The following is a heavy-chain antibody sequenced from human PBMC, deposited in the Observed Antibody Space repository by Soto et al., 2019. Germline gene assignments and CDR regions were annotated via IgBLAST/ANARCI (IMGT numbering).Heavy chain of an antibody. CDR3: ARDRSKRTPYYGSGSYYKEYYYYGMDV. J-gene: IGHJ6*02. Sequence: SETLSLTCTVSGGSLSSGGYYWSWIRQHPGKGLEWIGSIYYSGSTYYNPSLKSRVTISVDTSKNQFSLKLSSVTAADTAVYYCARDRSKRTPYYGSGSYYKEYYYYGMDVWGQGTTVTVSS. D-gene: IGHD3-10*01. CDR1: GGSLSSGGYY. V-gene: IGHV4-31*03. CDR2: IYYSGST.